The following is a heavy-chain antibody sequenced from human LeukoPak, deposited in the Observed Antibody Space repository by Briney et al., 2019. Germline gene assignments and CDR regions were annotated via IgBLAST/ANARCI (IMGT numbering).Heavy chain of an antibody. J-gene: IGHJ4*02. CDR1: GGSISSYY. CDR2: IYSSGNT. Sequence: SETLSLTCTVSGGSISSYYWSWIRQPAGKGLEWIGRIYSSGNTNYNPSLKSRVTMSVDTSKNQFSLRLSSVTAADTAVYYCAREDYYGSGSYPFCGQGTLVTVSS. CDR3: AREDYYGSGSYPF. D-gene: IGHD3-10*01. V-gene: IGHV4-4*07.